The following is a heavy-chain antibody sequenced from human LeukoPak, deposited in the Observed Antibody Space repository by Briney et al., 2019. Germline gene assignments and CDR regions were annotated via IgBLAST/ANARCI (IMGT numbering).Heavy chain of an antibody. CDR3: AKAGESGYSYGYRPYYYMDA. CDR1: GYTFTGYY. V-gene: IGHV1-2*02. CDR2: VNPTSGGT. D-gene: IGHD5-18*01. Sequence: ASVKVSCKASGYTFTGYYKHWVRQAPGQGLEWMGWVNPTSGGTNYAQKFQGRVTMTRDTSISTAYMELSRLRSDDTAVYYCAKAGESGYSYGYRPYYYMDASGKGTPVTVS. J-gene: IGHJ6*03.